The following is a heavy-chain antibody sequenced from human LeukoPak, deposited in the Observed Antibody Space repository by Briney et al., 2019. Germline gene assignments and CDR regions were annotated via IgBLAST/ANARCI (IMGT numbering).Heavy chain of an antibody. J-gene: IGHJ3*02. CDR1: GFTFSSYW. D-gene: IGHD1-1*01. V-gene: IGHV3-7*01. CDR3: ARVGRGTTYAFDI. CDR2: IKQDGSEK. Sequence: PGGSLRLSCPASGFTFSSYWMSWVRQAPGKGLEWVANIKQDGSEKYYVDSVKGRFTISRDNAKNSLYLQMNSLRAEDTAVYYCARVGRGTTYAFDIWGQGTMVTVSS.